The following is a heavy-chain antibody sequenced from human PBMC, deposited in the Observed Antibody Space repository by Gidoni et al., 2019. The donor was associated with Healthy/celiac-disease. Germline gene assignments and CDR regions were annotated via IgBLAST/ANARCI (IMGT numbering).Heavy chain of an antibody. Sequence: QNTLKESGPTLVKPTQTLTLTCTFSGFSLSRSGVGVCWIRQPPGKALEWLALIYWNDEKRYSPSLKSRLTITKDTSKNQVVLTMTNMDPVDTATYYCAHFETYYYDSSGSQGAFDIWGQGTMVTVSS. J-gene: IGHJ3*02. CDR1: GFSLSRSGVG. CDR3: AHFETYYYDSSGSQGAFDI. V-gene: IGHV2-5*01. D-gene: IGHD3-22*01. CDR2: IYWNDEK.